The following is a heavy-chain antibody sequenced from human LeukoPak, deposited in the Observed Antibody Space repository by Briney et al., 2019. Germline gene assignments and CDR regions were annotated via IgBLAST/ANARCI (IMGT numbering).Heavy chain of an antibody. J-gene: IGHJ6*03. CDR2: ISYDGSNK. D-gene: IGHD5-18*01. CDR3: ARVSIQLWTHYYMDV. V-gene: IGHV3-30-3*01. Sequence: PGGSLRLSCAASGFTFSSYAMHWVRQAPGKGLEWVAVISYDGSNKYYADSVKGRFTISRDNSKNTLYLQMSSLRAEDTAVYYCARVSIQLWTHYYMDVWGKGTTVTVSS. CDR1: GFTFSSYA.